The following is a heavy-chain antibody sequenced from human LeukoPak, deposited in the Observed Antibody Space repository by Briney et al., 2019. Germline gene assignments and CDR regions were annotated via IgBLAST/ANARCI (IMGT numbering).Heavy chain of an antibody. CDR2: IYYSGST. V-gene: IGHV4-61*05. J-gene: IGHJ4*02. D-gene: IGHD3-16*01. CDR3: ARTWITGYFDY. Sequence: PSETLSLTCTVSGGSISSSSYYWVWIRQPPGKGLEWIGYIYYSGSTNYNPSLKSRVTISVDTSKNQFSLKLSSVTAADTAVYYCARTWITGYFDYWGQGTLVTVSS. CDR1: GGSISSSSYY.